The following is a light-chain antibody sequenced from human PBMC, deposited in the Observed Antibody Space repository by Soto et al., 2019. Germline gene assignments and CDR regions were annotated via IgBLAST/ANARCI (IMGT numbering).Light chain of an antibody. CDR3: QQYYGTPLT. Sequence: DIVMTQSPDSLAVSLGERATINCKSSRSVLYSSNNKNYLAWYQQKPGQPPKLLIYWASTRESGVPDRFSGSGSGTDFTRTISSVQAEDVAVYYCQQYYGTPLTFGGGTKVEIK. CDR1: RSVLYSSNNKNY. V-gene: IGKV4-1*01. J-gene: IGKJ4*01. CDR2: WAS.